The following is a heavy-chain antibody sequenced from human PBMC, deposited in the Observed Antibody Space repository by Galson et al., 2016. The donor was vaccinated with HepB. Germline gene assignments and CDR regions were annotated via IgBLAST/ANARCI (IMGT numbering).Heavy chain of an antibody. D-gene: IGHD1-26*01. CDR2: INRDGSER. CDR3: ARDRSLLSVLSGPVVIRGAGWYFDL. CDR1: DFTFASYW. Sequence: SLRLSCAASDFTFASYWMTWVRQAPGKGLEWVANINRDGSERHYVDSVKGRFTISRDNAKNLVFHQVSSLRDEDTAVYYCARDRSLLSVLSGPVVIRGAGWYFDLWGRGTRVIVSS. J-gene: IGHJ2*01. V-gene: IGHV3-7*01.